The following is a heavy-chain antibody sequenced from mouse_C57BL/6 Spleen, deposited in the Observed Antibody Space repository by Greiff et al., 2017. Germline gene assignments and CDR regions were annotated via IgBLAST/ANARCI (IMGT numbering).Heavy chain of an antibody. J-gene: IGHJ2*01. CDR1: GFTFSSYG. V-gene: IGHV5-6*01. D-gene: IGHD4-1*01. CDR3: ARRELTGGVDY. CDR2: ISSGGSYT. Sequence: EVQRVESGGDLVKPGGSLKLSCAASGFTFSSYGMSWVRQTPDKRLEWVATISSGGSYTYYPDSVKGRFTISRDNAKNTLYLQMSSLKSEDTAMYYCARRELTGGVDYWGQGTTLTVSS.